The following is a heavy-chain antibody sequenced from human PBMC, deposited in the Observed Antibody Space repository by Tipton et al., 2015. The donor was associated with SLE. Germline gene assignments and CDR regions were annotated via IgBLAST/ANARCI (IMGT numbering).Heavy chain of an antibody. Sequence: TLSLTCAVSGYSISSGYYWGWIRQPPGKGLEWIGSIYHSGSTYYNPSLKSRVTISKDTSKNQFSLKLRSVTAADTAVYYCARHYSSWYYFDYWGQGTLVTVSS. D-gene: IGHD6-13*01. J-gene: IGHJ4*02. V-gene: IGHV4-38-2*01. CDR2: IYHSGST. CDR1: GYSISSGYY. CDR3: ARHYSSWYYFDY.